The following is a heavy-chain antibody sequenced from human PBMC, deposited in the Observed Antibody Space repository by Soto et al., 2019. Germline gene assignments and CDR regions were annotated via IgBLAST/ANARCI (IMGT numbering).Heavy chain of an antibody. CDR2: IIPIFGTT. V-gene: IGHV1-69*01. J-gene: IGHJ5*02. CDR3: ARASDSTWYNWFDP. Sequence: QVQLVQSGAEVKKPGSSVKISCKTSGGNFSRNGISWVRQAPGHGLEWMGEIIPIFGTTNYAHKFRGRVAVTAGESTGTVYMVMNSLRSEDTAVYYCARASDSTWYNWFDPWGQGTLVTVSS. D-gene: IGHD6-13*01. CDR1: GGNFSRNG.